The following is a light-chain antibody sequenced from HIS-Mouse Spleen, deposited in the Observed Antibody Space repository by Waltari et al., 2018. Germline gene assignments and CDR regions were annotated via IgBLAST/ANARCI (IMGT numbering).Light chain of an antibody. J-gene: IGLJ3*02. CDR3: AAWDDSLSGPV. V-gene: IGLV1-47*01. CDR1: SSNIGSNY. CDR2: RNN. Sequence: QSVLTQPPSASGTPGQRVTISCSGSSSNIGSNYVYWYQQPPGTAPKLLIYRNNQRPSGVPDGCSGSKAGTASSLAISGLRSEDEADYYCAAWDDSLSGPVFGGGTKLTVL.